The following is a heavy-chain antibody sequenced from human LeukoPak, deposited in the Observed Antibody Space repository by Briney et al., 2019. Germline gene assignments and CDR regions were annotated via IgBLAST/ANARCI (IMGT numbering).Heavy chain of an antibody. D-gene: IGHD5/OR15-5a*01. Sequence: GGSLRLSCAASGFPFTGYPTHWVRQAPGKGLEWVSVSSSDETYKFYADSVRGRFTISRDDSKNRLYLQMSDLRAEDTAVYFCARSVSGVWLFDYSGRGTLVTVSS. J-gene: IGHJ4*02. CDR3: ARSVSGVWLFDY. CDR1: GFPFTGYP. V-gene: IGHV3-30-3*01. CDR2: SSSDETYK.